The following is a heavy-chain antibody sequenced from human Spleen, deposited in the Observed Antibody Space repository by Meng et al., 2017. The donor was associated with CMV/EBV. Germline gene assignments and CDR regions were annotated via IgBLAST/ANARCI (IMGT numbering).Heavy chain of an antibody. CDR2: INHSGST. Sequence: SETLSLTCAVYGGSFSGYYWSWIRQPPGKGLEWIGEINHSGSTNYNPSLKSRVTISVDTSKNQFSLKLSSVTAADTAVYYCAREGSSSFDIDYWGQGTLVTV. CDR3: AREGSSSFDIDY. D-gene: IGHD6-6*01. V-gene: IGHV4-34*01. CDR1: GGSFSGYY. J-gene: IGHJ4*02.